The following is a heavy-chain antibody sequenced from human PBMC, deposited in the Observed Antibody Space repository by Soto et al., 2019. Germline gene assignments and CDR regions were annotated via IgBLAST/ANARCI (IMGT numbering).Heavy chain of an antibody. CDR1: GYTFTGYY. Sequence: ASVKVSCKASGYTFTGYYMHWVRQAPGQGLEWMGWINPNSGGTNYAQKFQGWVTMTRDTSISTAYMELSRLRSDDTAVYYCARAGGSSWLSYYYSMDVWGQGTTVTVSS. CDR2: INPNSGGT. D-gene: IGHD6-13*01. V-gene: IGHV1-2*04. CDR3: ARAGGSSWLSYYYSMDV. J-gene: IGHJ6*02.